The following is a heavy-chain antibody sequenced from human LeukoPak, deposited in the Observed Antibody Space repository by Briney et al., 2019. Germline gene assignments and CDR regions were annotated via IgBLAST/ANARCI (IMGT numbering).Heavy chain of an antibody. CDR2: INHSGST. D-gene: IGHD4-17*01. CDR1: GGSFSGYY. CDR3: ARGLYGDSTSYYFDY. Sequence: PSETLSLTCAVYGGSFSGYYWSWIRQPPGKGLEWIGEINHSGSTNYNPSLKRRVTISVDTSKNQFSLKLSSVTAADTAVYYCARGLYGDSTSYYFDYWGQGTLVTVSS. V-gene: IGHV4-34*01. J-gene: IGHJ4*02.